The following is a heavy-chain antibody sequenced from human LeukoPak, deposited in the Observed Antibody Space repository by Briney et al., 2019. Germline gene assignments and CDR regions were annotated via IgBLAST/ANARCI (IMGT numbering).Heavy chain of an antibody. D-gene: IGHD2-15*01. J-gene: IGHJ4*02. CDR1: GFTFRSHA. CDR3: AKARKDCSGGICYSRSFDF. V-gene: IGHV3-23*01. CDR2: ICATDDST. Sequence: GGSLRLSCAASGFTFRSHAMTWVRQAPGKGMEWISRICATDDSTYYADSVKGRFTISRDISKNTLYLQMNSLRAEDTAIYYCAKARKDCSGGICYSRSFDFWGQGSLVTVSS.